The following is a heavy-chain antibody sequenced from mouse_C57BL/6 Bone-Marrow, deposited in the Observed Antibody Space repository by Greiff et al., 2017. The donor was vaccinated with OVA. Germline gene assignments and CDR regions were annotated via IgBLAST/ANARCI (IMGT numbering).Heavy chain of an antibody. J-gene: IGHJ1*03. CDR1: GYSITSGYY. D-gene: IGHD1-1*01. Sequence: EVQVVESGPGLVKPSQSLSLTCSVPGYSITSGYYWNWIRQFPGNKLEWMGYISYDGSNNYNPSLKNRISITRDTSKNQFFLKLNSVTTEDTATYYCARVYGSSFFYWYFDVWGTGTTVTVSS. CDR3: ARVYGSSFFYWYFDV. CDR2: ISYDGSN. V-gene: IGHV3-6*01.